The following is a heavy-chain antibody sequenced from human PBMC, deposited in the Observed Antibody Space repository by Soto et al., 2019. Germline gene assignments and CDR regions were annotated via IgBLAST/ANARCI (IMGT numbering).Heavy chain of an antibody. J-gene: IGHJ4*02. CDR2: ISYDGSNK. Sequence: PEGSLILSCAASGFTFSSYCMHWVRQAPGKGLEWVAVISYDGSNKYYADSVKGRFTISRDNSKNTLYLQMNSLRAEDTAVYYCAKDKGRPPYGQQLVLSYFDYWGQGTLVTVSS. CDR1: GFTFSSYC. D-gene: IGHD6-13*01. CDR3: AKDKGRPPYGQQLVLSYFDY. V-gene: IGHV3-30*18.